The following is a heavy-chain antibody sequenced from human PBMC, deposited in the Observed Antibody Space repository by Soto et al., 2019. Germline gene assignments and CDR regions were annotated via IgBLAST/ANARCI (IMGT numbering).Heavy chain of an antibody. D-gene: IGHD3-10*01. CDR1: GFTFSSYG. V-gene: IGHV3-33*01. Sequence: GGSLRLSCAASGFTFSSYGMHWVRQAPGKGLEWVAVIWYDGSNKYYADSVKGRFTISRDNSKNTLYLQMNSLRAEDTAVYYCARDQEVLLWFGELLDYGMDVWGQGTTVTVSS. CDR2: IWYDGSNK. J-gene: IGHJ6*02. CDR3: ARDQEVLLWFGELLDYGMDV.